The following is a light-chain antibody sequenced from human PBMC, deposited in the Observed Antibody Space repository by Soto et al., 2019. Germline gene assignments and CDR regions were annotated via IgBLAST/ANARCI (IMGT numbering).Light chain of an antibody. CDR2: EVT. CDR1: SGDVGSYNY. J-gene: IGLJ1*01. V-gene: IGLV2-14*01. CDR3: GSYRTGVYA. Sequence: QSALTQPASVSGSPGQSITISCTGTSGDVGSYNYVSWYQQGPGKAPKLMIYEVTNRPSGVSDRFSGSKSGNTASLTISGLRYEDEAEYYCGSYRTGVYAFGTGTKGTVL.